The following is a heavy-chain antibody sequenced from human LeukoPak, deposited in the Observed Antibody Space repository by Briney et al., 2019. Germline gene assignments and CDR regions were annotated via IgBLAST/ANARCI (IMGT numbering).Heavy chain of an antibody. Sequence: GGSLRLSCVASGFTFSSYAMSWVRRAPGKGLEWVSSVVGSGGGAYYADSMKGRFTISTDNSKNTLYLQMDSLRAEDTAVYYCAKRGPNYYFDYWGQGTLVTVSS. CDR1: GFTFSSYA. CDR2: VVGSGGGA. D-gene: IGHD2-8*01. CDR3: AKRGPNYYFDY. V-gene: IGHV3-23*01. J-gene: IGHJ4*02.